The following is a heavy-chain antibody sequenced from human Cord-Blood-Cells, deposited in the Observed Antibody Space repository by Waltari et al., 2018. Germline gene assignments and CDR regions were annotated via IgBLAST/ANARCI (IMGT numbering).Heavy chain of an antibody. D-gene: IGHD3-3*01. Sequence: VQLVESAAKVKKPGDSVMIYRKPSVYTFTRDVIRCVRQALGPELEWMGWISAYNGNTNYAQKLQGRVTMTTDTSTSTAYMELRSLRSDDTAVYYCARDIGFWSGYHNPGAFDIWGQGTMVTVSS. V-gene: IGHV1-18*04. J-gene: IGHJ3*02. CDR1: VYTFTRDV. CDR3: ARDIGFWSGYHNPGAFDI. CDR2: ISAYNGNT.